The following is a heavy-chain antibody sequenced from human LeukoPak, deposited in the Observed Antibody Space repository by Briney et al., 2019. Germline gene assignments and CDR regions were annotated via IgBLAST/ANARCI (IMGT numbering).Heavy chain of an antibody. Sequence: SVKVSCKASGFTFTSSAIQWVRQARGQRLEWIGWIVVGSGDTNYAQKFQESVTFTRDMSTSTAYMELSSLRSEDTAVYYCAAGLSLYYFDYWGPGTLVTVS. CDR1: GFTFTSSA. J-gene: IGHJ4*02. CDR2: IVVGSGDT. CDR3: AAGLSLYYFDY. V-gene: IGHV1-58*02.